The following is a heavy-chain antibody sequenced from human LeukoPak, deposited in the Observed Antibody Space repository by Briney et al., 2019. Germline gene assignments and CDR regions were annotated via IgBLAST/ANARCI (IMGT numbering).Heavy chain of an antibody. CDR3: ASGRNSRFDY. CDR2: ISSSSSYI. V-gene: IGHV3-21*01. J-gene: IGHJ4*02. CDR1: GFTFSSYA. D-gene: IGHD4-23*01. Sequence: GGSLRLSCAASGFTFSSYAMSWVRQAPGKGLEWVSSISSSSSYIYYADSVKGRFTISRDNAKNSLYLQMNSLRAEDTAVYYCASGRNSRFDYWGQGTLVTVSS.